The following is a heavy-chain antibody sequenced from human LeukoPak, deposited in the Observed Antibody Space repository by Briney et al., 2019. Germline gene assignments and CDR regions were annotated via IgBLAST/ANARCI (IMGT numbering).Heavy chain of an antibody. CDR3: ARGRHDSSGYYYLDY. J-gene: IGHJ4*02. V-gene: IGHV4-38-2*02. Sequence: SETLSLTCTVSGYSVSSGYYWGWIRQPPGKGLEWIGSIYHSGSTNYNPSLKSRVTISVDTSKNQFSLKLSSVTAADTAVYYCARGRHDSSGYYYLDYWGQGTLVTVSS. CDR2: IYHSGST. D-gene: IGHD3-22*01. CDR1: GYSVSSGYY.